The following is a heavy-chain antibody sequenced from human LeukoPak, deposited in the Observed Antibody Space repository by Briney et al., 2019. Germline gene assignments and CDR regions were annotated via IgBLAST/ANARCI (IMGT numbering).Heavy chain of an antibody. CDR1: GFSFSSYA. CDR2: ISGSGGST. V-gene: IGHV3-23*01. J-gene: IGHJ4*02. Sequence: PGGSLRLSCAASGFSFSSYAMSWVRQAPGKGLEWVSTISGSGGSTYYADSVKGRFIISRDDSKNTLHLQMNSLRAEDTAVYYCAKAGDIVVVVAAMPRAPFDYWGQGTLVTVSS. CDR3: AKAGDIVVVVAAMPRAPFDY. D-gene: IGHD2-15*01.